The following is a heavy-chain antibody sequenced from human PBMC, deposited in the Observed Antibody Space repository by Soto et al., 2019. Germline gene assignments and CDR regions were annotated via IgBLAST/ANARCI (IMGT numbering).Heavy chain of an antibody. CDR3: ATDLGYCSGGSCYDY. J-gene: IGHJ4*02. V-gene: IGHV1-24*01. CDR1: GYTLTELS. Sequence: ASVKASCKVSGYTLTELSMHWVRQAPGKGLEWMGGFDPEDGETIYAQKFQGRVTMTEDTSTDTAYMELSSLRSEDTAVYYCATDLGYCSGGSCYDYWGQGTLVTVSS. CDR2: FDPEDGET. D-gene: IGHD2-15*01.